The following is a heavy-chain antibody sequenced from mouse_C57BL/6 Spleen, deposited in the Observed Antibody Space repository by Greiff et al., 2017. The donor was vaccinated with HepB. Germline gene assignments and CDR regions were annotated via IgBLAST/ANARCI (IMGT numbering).Heavy chain of an antibody. J-gene: IGHJ2*01. CDR2: IWSGGST. V-gene: IGHV2-2*01. D-gene: IGHD1-1*01. Sequence: VKLMESGPGLVQPSQSLSITCTVSGFSLTSYGVHWVRQSPGKGLEWLGVIWSGGSTDYNAAFISRLSISKDNSKSQVFFKMNSLQADDTAIYYCARSITTGFDYWGQGTTLTVSS. CDR3: ARSITTGFDY. CDR1: GFSLTSYG.